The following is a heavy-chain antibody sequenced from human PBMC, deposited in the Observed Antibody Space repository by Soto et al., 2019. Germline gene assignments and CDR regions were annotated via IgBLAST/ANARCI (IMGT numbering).Heavy chain of an antibody. CDR1: GGSISSGGYS. CDR3: ARVVHYYDSSGYSYYFDY. CDR2: IYHSGST. V-gene: IGHV4-30-2*01. J-gene: IGHJ4*02. Sequence: SETLSLTCAVSGGSISSGGYSWSWIRQPPGKGLEWIGYIYHSGSTYYNPSLKSRVTISVHRSKNQFSLKLSSVTAADTAVYYCARVVHYYDSSGYSYYFDYWGQGTLVTVSS. D-gene: IGHD3-22*01.